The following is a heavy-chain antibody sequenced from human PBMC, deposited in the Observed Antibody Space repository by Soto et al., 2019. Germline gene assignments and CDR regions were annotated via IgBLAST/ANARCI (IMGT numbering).Heavy chain of an antibody. J-gene: IGHJ3*02. Sequence: ASVKVSCKASGYTFTDYYIHWVRQAPGQGLEWMGWINPDSGGTNYAQKFQGWVTMTRDTSISTAYMELSRLRSDDTAVYYCARGSAASQRTQYYDILTGSDAHAFDIWGQGTMVTVSS. CDR2: INPDSGGT. D-gene: IGHD3-9*01. CDR3: ARGSAASQRTQYYDILTGSDAHAFDI. CDR1: GYTFTDYY. V-gene: IGHV1-2*04.